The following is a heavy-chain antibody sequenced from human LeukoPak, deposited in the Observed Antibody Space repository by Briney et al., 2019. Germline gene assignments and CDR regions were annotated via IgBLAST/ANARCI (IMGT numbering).Heavy chain of an antibody. D-gene: IGHD1-26*01. Sequence: PGGSLRLSCAASGFTVSSNYMSWVRQAPGKGLEWVSVVYSGGSTYYADSVKGRFTISRHNSKNTLYLQMNSLRAEDTAVYYCARDLGAYSGSYPDAFDIWGQGTMVTVSS. CDR1: GFTVSSNY. CDR3: ARDLGAYSGSYPDAFDI. V-gene: IGHV3-53*04. CDR2: VYSGGST. J-gene: IGHJ3*02.